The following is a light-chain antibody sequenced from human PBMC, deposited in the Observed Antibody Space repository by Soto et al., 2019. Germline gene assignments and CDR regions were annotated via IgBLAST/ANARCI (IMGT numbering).Light chain of an antibody. CDR2: DVS. J-gene: IGKJ1*01. CDR1: QSVSSNY. V-gene: IGKV3-20*01. CDR3: QQYGSSPT. Sequence: EIVLTQSPGTLSLSPGERATLSCRSSQSVSSNYLAWYQQKPDQAPRLVIYDVSGRAPGIPDRFSGSGSGTDFTLTTSRLEPEDFAVYYCQQYGSSPTFGQGTKVEIK.